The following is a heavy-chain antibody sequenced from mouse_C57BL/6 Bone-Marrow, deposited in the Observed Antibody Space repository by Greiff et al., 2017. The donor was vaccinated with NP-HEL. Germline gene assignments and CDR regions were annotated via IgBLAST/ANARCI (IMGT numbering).Heavy chain of an antibody. CDR1: GYTFTSYW. Sequence: QVHVKQPGTELVKPGASVKLSCKASGYTFTSYWMHWVKQRPGQGLEWIGNINPSNGGTYYNEKFKSKATLTVDKSSSTAYMQLSRLTSEDSAVYYCARDTTLVAPYYFDYWGQGTTLTVSS. CDR2: INPSNGGT. CDR3: ARDTTLVAPYYFDY. V-gene: IGHV1-53*01. D-gene: IGHD1-1*01. J-gene: IGHJ2*01.